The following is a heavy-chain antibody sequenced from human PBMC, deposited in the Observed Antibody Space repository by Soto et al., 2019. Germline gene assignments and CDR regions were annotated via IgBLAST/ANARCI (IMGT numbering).Heavy chain of an antibody. CDR1: GFTFSSYG. CDR2: IWYDGSNK. V-gene: IGHV3-33*01. Sequence: GGSLRLSCAASGFTFSSYGMHWVRQAPGKGLEWVAVIWYDGSNKYYADSVKGRFTISRDNSRNTLYLQMNSLRAEDTAVYYCARGGYYYDSSGYSLDYWGQGTLVTVSS. CDR3: ARGGYYYDSSGYSLDY. J-gene: IGHJ4*02. D-gene: IGHD3-22*01.